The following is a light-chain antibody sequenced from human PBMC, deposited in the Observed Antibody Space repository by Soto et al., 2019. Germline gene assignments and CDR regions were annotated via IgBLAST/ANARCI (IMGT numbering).Light chain of an antibody. J-gene: IGKJ1*01. CDR1: QGIITY. Sequence: DIQMTQSPSSLSASVGDRVSITCRASQGIITYLVWYQQKPGKPPSLLIYAASALQPGVPSRFSGSGSGTDFTLTISSLQPEDVATYYCQKYDSAPWTFGQGTKVEIK. V-gene: IGKV1-27*01. CDR2: AAS. CDR3: QKYDSAPWT.